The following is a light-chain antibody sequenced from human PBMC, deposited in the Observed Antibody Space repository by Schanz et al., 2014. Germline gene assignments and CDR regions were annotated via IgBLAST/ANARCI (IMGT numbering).Light chain of an antibody. Sequence: EIVMTQSPATLSVSPGERATLSCRASQSVSSNLAWYQQKPGQAPRLLIYDASNRATGIPARFSGSGSGTDFTLTISSLQSEDFAVYYCQQYSNWPLTFGQGTKVEIK. V-gene: IGKV3D-15*01. CDR1: QSVSSN. CDR2: DAS. CDR3: QQYSNWPLT. J-gene: IGKJ1*01.